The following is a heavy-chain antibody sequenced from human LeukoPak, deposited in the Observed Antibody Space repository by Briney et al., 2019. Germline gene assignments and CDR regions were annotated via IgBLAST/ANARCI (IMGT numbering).Heavy chain of an antibody. D-gene: IGHD3-10*01. Sequence: ASVKVSCKASGYTFTSYGISWVRQAPGQGLEWMGWISAYNGNTNYAQKLQGRVTMTTDTSTSTAYMEQRSLRSDDTAVYYCARVVSLLWFGEAPGRFDPWGQGTLVTVSS. V-gene: IGHV1-18*01. J-gene: IGHJ5*02. CDR3: ARVVSLLWFGEAPGRFDP. CDR2: ISAYNGNT. CDR1: GYTFTSYG.